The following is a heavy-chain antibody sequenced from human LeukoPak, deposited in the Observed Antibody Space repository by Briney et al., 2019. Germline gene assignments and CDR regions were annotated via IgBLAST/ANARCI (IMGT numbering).Heavy chain of an antibody. CDR2: INHSGNT. V-gene: IGHV4-34*01. J-gene: IGHJ4*02. CDR3: ARETSLTGYASGLGFNY. CDR1: GGSFSGYY. Sequence: SETLSLTCAVYGGSFSGYYWSWIRQSPGKGLEWIGEINHSGNTNYNPSLKSRVTISIDTSKNQFSLRLTSVTAADTATYYCARETSLTGYASGLGFNYWGQGILVTVSS. D-gene: IGHD6-19*01.